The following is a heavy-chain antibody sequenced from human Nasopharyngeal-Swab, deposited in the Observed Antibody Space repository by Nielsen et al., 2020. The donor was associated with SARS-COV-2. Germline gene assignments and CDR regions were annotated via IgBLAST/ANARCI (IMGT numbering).Heavy chain of an antibody. CDR1: GDCVSSHSAG. CDR3: ARGRDFSFDS. CDR2: TLYRSKWYN. D-gene: IGHD3-3*01. J-gene: IGHJ4*02. V-gene: IGHV6-1*01. Sequence: SQTLSLTCAISGDCVSSHSAGWNCTRQSPSRGLEWLGRTLYRSKWYNDYAESVKSRIAVNPDTSKNQFSLQLNSVTPEDTAVYYCARGRDFSFDSWGQGTLVTASS.